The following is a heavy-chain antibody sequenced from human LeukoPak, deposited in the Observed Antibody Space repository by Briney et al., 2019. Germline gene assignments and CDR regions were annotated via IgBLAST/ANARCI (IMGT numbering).Heavy chain of an antibody. CDR1: GFTFSSYG. Sequence: PGRSLRLSCAASGFTFSSYGMHWVRQAPGKGLEWVAIIWYDGYNKYYADSVRGRFTISRDNSKNTVYVQMNNPRAEDTAVYYCARDRERAEFYFDYWGQGTLVTVSS. CDR3: ARDRERAEFYFDY. V-gene: IGHV3-33*08. J-gene: IGHJ4*02. CDR2: IWYDGYNK. D-gene: IGHD1-1*01.